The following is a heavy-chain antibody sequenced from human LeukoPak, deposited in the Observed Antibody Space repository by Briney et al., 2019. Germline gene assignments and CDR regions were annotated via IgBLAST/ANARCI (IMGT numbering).Heavy chain of an antibody. CDR2: IIPIFGTA. CDR1: GGTFSSYA. CDR3: ARVGSGSYPHAFDI. D-gene: IGHD1-26*01. J-gene: IGHJ3*02. V-gene: IGHV1-69*13. Sequence: GASVKVSCKASGGTFSSYAISWVRQAPGQGLEWMGGIIPIFGTANYAQKFQGRVTITADESTSTAYMELSSLRSEDTAVYYCARVGSGSYPHAFDIWGQGTMVTVSS.